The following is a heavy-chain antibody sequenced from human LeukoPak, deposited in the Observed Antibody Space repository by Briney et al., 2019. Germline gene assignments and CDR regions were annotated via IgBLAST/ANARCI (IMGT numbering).Heavy chain of an antibody. J-gene: IGHJ4*02. CDR2: INGGSSCT. D-gene: IGHD3-16*01. CDR1: GFTFSDYY. V-gene: IGHV3-11*03. CDR3: ARTLRDLYSFDY. Sequence: GGSLRLSCAASGFTFSDYYMSWIRQAPGKGLEWVSYINGGSSCTNYADSVRGRFTISRDNAQNSLYLQMNSLRAEDTAMYYCARTLRDLYSFDYWGQGTPVTVSS.